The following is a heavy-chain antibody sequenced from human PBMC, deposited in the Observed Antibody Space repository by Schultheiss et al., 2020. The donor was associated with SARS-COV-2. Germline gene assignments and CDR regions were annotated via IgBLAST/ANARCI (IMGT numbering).Heavy chain of an antibody. V-gene: IGHV3-64D*06. Sequence: GESLKISCSASGFTFSSYAMHWVRQAPGKGLEYVSAISSNGGSTYYADSVKGRFTISRDNSKNTLYLQMSSLRAEDTAVYYCARDPPYSGYAFDIWGQGTMVTVSS. CDR2: ISSNGGST. J-gene: IGHJ3*02. D-gene: IGHD1-26*01. CDR1: GFTFSSYA. CDR3: ARDPPYSGYAFDI.